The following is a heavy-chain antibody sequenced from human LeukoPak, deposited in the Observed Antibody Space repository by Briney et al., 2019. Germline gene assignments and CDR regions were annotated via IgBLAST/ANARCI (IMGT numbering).Heavy chain of an antibody. CDR1: GYTFTSYG. CDR2: ISAYNGNT. Sequence: RASVKVSCKASGYTFTSYGISWVRQAPGQGLEWMGWISAYNGNTNYAQRLQGRVTMTTDTSTSTAYMELRSLRSDDTAVYYCARVVYSSGWYSQPLTDFDYWGQGTLVTVSS. D-gene: IGHD6-19*01. J-gene: IGHJ4*02. CDR3: ARVVYSSGWYSQPLTDFDY. V-gene: IGHV1-18*01.